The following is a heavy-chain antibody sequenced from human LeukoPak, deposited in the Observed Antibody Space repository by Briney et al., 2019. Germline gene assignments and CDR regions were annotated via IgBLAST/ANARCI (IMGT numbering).Heavy chain of an antibody. CDR1: GFTFSSYS. CDR3: ARVRGYSYGSDAFDI. V-gene: IGHV3-48*01. CDR2: ISSSSSTI. J-gene: IGHJ3*02. Sequence: GGSLRLSCAASGFTFSSYSMNWVRQAPGKGLEWVSYISSSSSTIYYADSVKGRFTISRDNAKNSLYLQMNSLRAEDTAVYYCARVRGYSYGSDAFDIWGQGTMVTVSS. D-gene: IGHD5-18*01.